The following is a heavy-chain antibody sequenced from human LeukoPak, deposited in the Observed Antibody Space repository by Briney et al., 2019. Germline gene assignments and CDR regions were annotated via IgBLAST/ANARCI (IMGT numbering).Heavy chain of an antibody. CDR2: INPNSGGT. V-gene: IGHV1-2*02. CDR1: GYTFTGYY. J-gene: IGHJ5*02. CDR3: ARETSSSWGNCFDP. Sequence: ASVKVSCKASGYTFTGYYMHWVRQAPGQGLEWVGWINPNSGGTNYAQKFQGRVTMTRDTSISTAYMELSRLRSDDTAVYYCARETSSSWGNCFDPWGQGTLVTVSS. D-gene: IGHD6-13*01.